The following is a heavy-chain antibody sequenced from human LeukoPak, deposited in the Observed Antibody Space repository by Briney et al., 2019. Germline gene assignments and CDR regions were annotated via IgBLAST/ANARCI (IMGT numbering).Heavy chain of an antibody. V-gene: IGHV3-23*01. CDR3: AKSYNNPTVAIRVRGVIPYFDS. Sequence: GGSLRLSCSASGLTFSNYDMNWVRQAPGKGLEWGSSVSGSGDDTYYADSVKGRFINSRDNSKTTMYLQMNSPRADDTAVYYCAKSYNNPTVAIRVRGVIPYFDSWGQGSLVTVSS. J-gene: IGHJ4*02. CDR1: GLTFSNYD. D-gene: IGHD3-10*01. CDR2: VSGSGDDT.